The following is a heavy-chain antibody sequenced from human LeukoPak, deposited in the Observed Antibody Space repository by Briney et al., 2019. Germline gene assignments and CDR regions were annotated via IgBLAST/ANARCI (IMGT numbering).Heavy chain of an antibody. J-gene: IGHJ3*02. CDR2: ISAYNGNT. V-gene: IGHV1-18*01. D-gene: IGHD2-21*02. CDR1: GYTFTNYG. CDR3: ARAVVTADSDAFDI. Sequence: GASVKVSCKASGYTFTNYGISWVRQAPGQGLEWMGWISAYNGNTKYAQKLQGRVTMTTDTSTSTAYMELRRLRSDDTAVYYCARAVVTADSDAFDIWGQGTMVTVSS.